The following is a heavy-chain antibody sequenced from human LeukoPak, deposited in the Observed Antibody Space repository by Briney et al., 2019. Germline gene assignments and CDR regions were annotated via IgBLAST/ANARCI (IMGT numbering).Heavy chain of an antibody. CDR2: IKSKTDGGTT. CDR1: GFTFSSAW. CDR3: VTDYPVGTTGD. V-gene: IGHV3-15*01. D-gene: IGHD1-26*01. J-gene: IGHJ4*02. Sequence: GGSLRLSCAASGFTFSSAWMSWVRQAPGKGLEWVGRIKSKTDGGTTDYAAPVKDRFTISRDDSRNTLYLQMSGLKTEDTAVYYRVTDYPVGTTGDWGQGTLVTVSS.